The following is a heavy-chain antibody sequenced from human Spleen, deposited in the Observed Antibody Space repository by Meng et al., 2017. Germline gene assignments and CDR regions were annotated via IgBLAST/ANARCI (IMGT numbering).Heavy chain of an antibody. CDR1: GFTFSSYA. D-gene: IGHD3-22*01. CDR2: ISYDGSNK. J-gene: IGHJ6*02. Sequence: GGSLRLSCAASGFTFSSYAMHWVRQAPGKGLEWVAVISYDGSNKYYADSVKGRFTISRDNSKNTLYLQMNSLRAEDTAVYYCARAGSYYYDSSGYPHYYGMDVWGQGTTVPSP. CDR3: ARAGSYYYDSSGYPHYYGMDV. V-gene: IGHV3-30*01.